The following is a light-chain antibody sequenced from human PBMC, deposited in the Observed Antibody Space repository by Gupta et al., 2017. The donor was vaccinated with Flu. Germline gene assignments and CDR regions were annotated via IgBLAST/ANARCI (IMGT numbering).Light chain of an antibody. V-gene: IGLV2-8*01. CDR3: SSYAGSNNLV. Sequence: SALTQPPSASGSPGQSVTISCTGTSSDVGGYNYVSWYQQHPGKAPKLMIYEVSKRPAGVPDRFSGSKSGNTASLTVSGRQAEEEADYYCSSYAGSNNLVFGGGTKLTVL. J-gene: IGLJ3*02. CDR2: EVS. CDR1: SSDVGGYNY.